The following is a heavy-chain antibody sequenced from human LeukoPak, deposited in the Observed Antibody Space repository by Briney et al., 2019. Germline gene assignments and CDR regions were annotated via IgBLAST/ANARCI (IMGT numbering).Heavy chain of an antibody. D-gene: IGHD3-22*01. V-gene: IGHV3-21*01. J-gene: IGHJ4*02. CDR2: ISSSSSYI. CDR3: ARGDYYDSSGYGY. Sequence: GGSLRLSCAASGFTCSSYSMNWVRQAPGKGLEWVSSISSSSSYIYYADSVKGRFTISRDNAKNSLYLQMNSLRAEDTAVYYCARGDYYDSSGYGYWGQGALVTVSS. CDR1: GFTCSSYS.